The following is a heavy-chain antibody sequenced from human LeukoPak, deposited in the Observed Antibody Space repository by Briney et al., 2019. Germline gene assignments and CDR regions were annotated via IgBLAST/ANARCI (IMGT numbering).Heavy chain of an antibody. D-gene: IGHD1-26*01. CDR3: ARDRGSYDPLGNFDY. V-gene: IGHV1-18*01. CDR1: GYTFTSYG. J-gene: IGHJ4*02. Sequence: ASVKVSCKASGYTFTSYGISWVRQAPGQGLEWMGWISAYNGNTNYAQKLQGRVTMTTDTSTSTAYMELRSLRSDDTAVYYCARDRGSYDPLGNFDYWGQGTLVTVSS. CDR2: ISAYNGNT.